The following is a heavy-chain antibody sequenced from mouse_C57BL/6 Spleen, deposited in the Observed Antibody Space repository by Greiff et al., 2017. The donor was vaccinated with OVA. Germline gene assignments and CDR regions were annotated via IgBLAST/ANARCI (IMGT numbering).Heavy chain of an antibody. V-gene: IGHV5-9-1*02. D-gene: IGHD3-2*02. CDR3: TRGPLDSSGYGYFDY. J-gene: IGHJ2*01. CDR2: ISSGGDYI. CDR1: GFTFSSYA. Sequence: EVMLVESGAGLVKPGGSLKLSCAASGFTFSSYAMSWVRQTPEKRLEWVAYISSGGDYIYYADTVKGRFTISRDNARNTLYLQMSSLKSEDTAMYYCTRGPLDSSGYGYFDYWGQGTTLTVSS.